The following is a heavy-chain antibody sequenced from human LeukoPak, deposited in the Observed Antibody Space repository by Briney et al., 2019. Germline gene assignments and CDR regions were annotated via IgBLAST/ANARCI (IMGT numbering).Heavy chain of an antibody. Sequence: ASVKVSCKASGYAFTSYGISWVRQAPGQGLEWMGWISVYNGNTNYAQKLQGRVTMTTDTSTSTAYMELRSLRSDDTAVYYCARHIEGVAVARFESDWCDPWAQGTLVTVSS. CDR3: ARHIEGVAVARFESDWCDP. D-gene: IGHD6-19*01. J-gene: IGHJ5*02. V-gene: IGHV1-18*01. CDR2: ISVYNGNT. CDR1: GYAFTSYG.